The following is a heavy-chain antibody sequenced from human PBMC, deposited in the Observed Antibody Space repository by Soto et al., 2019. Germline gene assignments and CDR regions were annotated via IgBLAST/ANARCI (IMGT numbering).Heavy chain of an antibody. CDR2: IRSSGSAI. CDR1: GFTFSDYY. J-gene: IGHJ4*02. V-gene: IGHV3-11*01. CDR3: AREDDTSGSGYFDY. Sequence: PRGSLRLTCSVSGFTFSDYYMSWIRQAPGKGLQWVSNIRSSGSAIYYADSVKGRFTIPRDNAENSLYLQMNSLRAADTAVYYCAREDDTSGSGYFDYWGQGALVTVSS. D-gene: IGHD3-22*01.